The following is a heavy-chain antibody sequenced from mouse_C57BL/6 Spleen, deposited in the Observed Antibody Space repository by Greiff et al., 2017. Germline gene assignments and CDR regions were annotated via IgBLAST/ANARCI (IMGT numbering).Heavy chain of an antibody. CDR1: GYTFTSYG. V-gene: IGHV1-58*01. D-gene: IGHD1-1*01. CDR2: IYIGNGYT. J-gene: IGHJ4*01. Sequence: VQLKQSGAELVRPGSSVKMSCKTSGYTFTSYGINWVKQRPGPGLEWIGYIYIGNGYTEYNEKFKGKATLTSDTSSSTAYMQLSSLTSEDSALYVGARSSVIDYAMDYWGQGTSVTVSS. CDR3: ARSSVIDYAMDY.